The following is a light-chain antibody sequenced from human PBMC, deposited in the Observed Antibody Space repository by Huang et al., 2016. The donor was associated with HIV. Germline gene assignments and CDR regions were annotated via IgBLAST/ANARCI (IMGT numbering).Light chain of an antibody. J-gene: IGKJ5*01. CDR1: QSICSN. CDR3: HQTRSFT. V-gene: IGKV6D-21*02. CDR2: YAS. Sequence: EIVLTQSPDFQSVTPKEKFNITCRASQSICSNLHWFQQKQDQSPKLLNEYASQSISGVPSRFSGSGSGTDFTLTINSLEAEDAAAYYCHQTRSFTFGQGTRLEIK.